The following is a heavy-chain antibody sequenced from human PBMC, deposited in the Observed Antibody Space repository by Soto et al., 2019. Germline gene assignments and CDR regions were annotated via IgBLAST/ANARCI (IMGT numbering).Heavy chain of an antibody. CDR2: INAGNGNT. CDR1: GYTFTTYA. CDR3: ARRFKSAGWLDP. Sequence: QVQLVQSGPEVKKPGASVKVSCKASGYTFTTYAIHWVRQAPGQGLEWMGWINAGNGNTEFSERFRGRVTITRDTSASTAHMELTGLTSEDTAVYYCARRFKSAGWLDPRGQGTLVTVSS. V-gene: IGHV1-3*01. D-gene: IGHD3-10*01. J-gene: IGHJ5*02.